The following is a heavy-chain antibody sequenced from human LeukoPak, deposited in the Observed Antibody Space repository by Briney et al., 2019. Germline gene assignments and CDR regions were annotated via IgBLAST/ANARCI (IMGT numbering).Heavy chain of an antibody. CDR1: GGSINFYY. Sequence: SETLSLTCTVSGGSINFYYWSWVRQPPGKGLEWVGDTHYSGDNNYNPSLKSRVSISADTSKNQFSLKLTSMTTADTAVYYCASRTGRNYYGMDVWGQGTTVTVSS. CDR3: ASRTGRNYYGMDV. V-gene: IGHV4-59*01. D-gene: IGHD7-27*01. J-gene: IGHJ6*02. CDR2: THYSGDN.